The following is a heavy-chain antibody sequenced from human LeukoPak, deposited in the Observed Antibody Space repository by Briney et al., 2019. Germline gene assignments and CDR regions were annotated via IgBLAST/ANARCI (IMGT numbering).Heavy chain of an antibody. CDR1: GFTFCDYA. V-gene: IGHV3-49*05. D-gene: IGHD6-13*01. CDR3: SSHIAGPVHDYHYGMDV. Sequence: NPGGSLTLSCIGSGFTFCDYAMSWLRQAQGKGLEGVGFIRSKASGGTTEYAASVKGRFTISRGASKSVAYMQMSSLRSEGSALYYCSSHIAGPVHDYHYGMDVWGQGTTVTVSS. CDR2: IRSKASGGTT. J-gene: IGHJ6*02.